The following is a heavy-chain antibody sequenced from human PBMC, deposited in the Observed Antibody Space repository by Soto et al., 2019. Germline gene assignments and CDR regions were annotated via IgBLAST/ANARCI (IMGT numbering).Heavy chain of an antibody. J-gene: IGHJ6*03. D-gene: IGHD2-15*01. CDR1: GFTFGDYA. CDR3: TRDQGKYCSGGSCLAPYYYYYMDV. V-gene: IGHV3-49*03. CDR2: IRSKAYGGTT. Sequence: AGGSLRLSCTASGFTFGDYAMSWFRQAPGKGLEWVGFIRSKAYGGTTEYAASVKGRFTISRDDSKSIAYLQMNSLKTEDTAVYYCTRDQGKYCSGGSCLAPYYYYYMDVWGKGTTVTVSS.